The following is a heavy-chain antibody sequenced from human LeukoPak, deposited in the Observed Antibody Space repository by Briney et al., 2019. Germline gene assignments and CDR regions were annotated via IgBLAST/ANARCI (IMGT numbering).Heavy chain of an antibody. Sequence: KASETLSLTCAVSGGSISSGGYYWSWIRQHPGKGLEWIGYIYYSGSTYYNPALKSRVTISVDTSRTQFSLKLSSVTAADTAVYYCARIRRPYPHPFDPWGQGTLVTVSS. CDR2: IYYSGST. J-gene: IGHJ5*02. V-gene: IGHV4-31*11. CDR3: ARIRRPYPHPFDP. CDR1: GGSISSGGYY.